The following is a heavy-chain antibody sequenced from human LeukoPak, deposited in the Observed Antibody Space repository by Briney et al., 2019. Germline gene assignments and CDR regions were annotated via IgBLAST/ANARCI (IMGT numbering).Heavy chain of an antibody. V-gene: IGHV3-30*03. D-gene: IGHD2-15*01. J-gene: IGHJ4*02. CDR3: ATARYCSGGRCYEWDY. CDR2: ISYDGSKK. Sequence: GRSLRLSFAASGFIFSSYGMHWVRQAPGKGLEWVAVISYDGSKKYYADSVKGRFTISRDNSKNTLYLQMNSLRAEDTAVYYCATARYCSGGRCYEWDYWGQGTLVTVSS. CDR1: GFIFSSYG.